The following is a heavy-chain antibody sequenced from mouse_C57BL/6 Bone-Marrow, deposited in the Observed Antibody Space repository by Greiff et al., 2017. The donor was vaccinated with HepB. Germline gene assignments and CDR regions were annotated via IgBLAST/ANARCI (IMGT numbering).Heavy chain of an antibody. CDR2: INPNYGTT. Sequence: VQLKESGPELVKPGASVKISCKAPGYSFTDYNMNWVKQSNGKSLEWIGVINPNYGTTSYNQKFKGKATLTVDQSSSTAYMQLNSLTSEDSAVYYCATPYYGSSPYWYFDVWGTGTTVTVSS. CDR3: ATPYYGSSPYWYFDV. J-gene: IGHJ1*03. CDR1: GYSFTDYN. V-gene: IGHV1-39*01. D-gene: IGHD1-1*01.